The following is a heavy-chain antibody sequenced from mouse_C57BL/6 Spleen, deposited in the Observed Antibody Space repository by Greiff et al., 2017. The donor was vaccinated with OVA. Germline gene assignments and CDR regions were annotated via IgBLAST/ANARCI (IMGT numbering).Heavy chain of an antibody. Sequence: QVHVKQSGAELARPGASVKLSCKASGYTFTSYGISWVKQRTGQGLEWIGEIYPRSGNTYYNEKFKGKATLTADKSSSTAYMELRSLTSEDSAVYFCAGRGITTVVGDYWGQGTTLTVSS. CDR2: IYPRSGNT. CDR3: AGRGITTVVGDY. V-gene: IGHV1-81*01. CDR1: GYTFTSYG. D-gene: IGHD1-1*01. J-gene: IGHJ2*01.